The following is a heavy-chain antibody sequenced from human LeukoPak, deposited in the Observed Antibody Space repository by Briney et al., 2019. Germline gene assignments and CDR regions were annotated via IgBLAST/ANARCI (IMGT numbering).Heavy chain of an antibody. Sequence: GGSPRLSCAASGFTFSDYYMSWIRQAPGKGLEWVSYFTSGGTKYYADSVKGRFTISRDNAKNSLYLQVNSLRAEDTAVYYCARDGGSGNYFIDYWGQGTLVTVSS. J-gene: IGHJ4*02. CDR2: FTSGGTK. D-gene: IGHD3-10*01. CDR1: GFTFSDYY. CDR3: ARDGGSGNYFIDY. V-gene: IGHV3-11*01.